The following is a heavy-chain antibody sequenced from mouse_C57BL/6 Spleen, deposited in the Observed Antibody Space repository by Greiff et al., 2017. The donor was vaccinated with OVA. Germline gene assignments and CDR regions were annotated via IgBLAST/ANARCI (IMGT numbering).Heavy chain of an antibody. J-gene: IGHJ2*01. CDR2: IYPEDGDT. V-gene: IGHV14-1*01. CDR3: TTGGHDFDY. CDR1: GFTFTDYY. Sequence: EVQLQQSGAELVRPGASVKLSCTASGFTFTDYYMHWVKQRPEQGLEWIGRIYPEDGDTEYAPKFKGKATMTADTSSSTAYLQLSSLTSEDTDVYYGTTGGHDFDYWGQGTTLTVSS.